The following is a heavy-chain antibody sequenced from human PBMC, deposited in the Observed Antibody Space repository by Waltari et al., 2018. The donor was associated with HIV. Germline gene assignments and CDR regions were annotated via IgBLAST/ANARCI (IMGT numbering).Heavy chain of an antibody. CDR2: ISYDGSNK. Sequence: QVQLVESGGGVVQPGRSLRPSGAASGFPFGRYAMHWVRQAPGKGLEWVAVISYDGSNKYYADSVKGRFTISRDNSKNTLYLQMNSLRAEDTAVYYCARESSSWLFDYWGQGTLVTVSS. V-gene: IGHV3-30*04. CDR3: ARESSSWLFDY. CDR1: GFPFGRYA. J-gene: IGHJ4*02. D-gene: IGHD6-13*01.